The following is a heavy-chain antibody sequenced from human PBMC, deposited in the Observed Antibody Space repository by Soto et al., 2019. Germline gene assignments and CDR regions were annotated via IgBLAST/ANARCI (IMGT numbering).Heavy chain of an antibody. V-gene: IGHV1-8*01. Sequence: QVQLVQSGAEVKKPGASVKVSCKASGYTFTSYDINWVRQATGQGLEWMGWMNPNSGNTGYAQKFQGRVTMTRNTSISTAYMELSSLRSEDTAVYYCARGLNNYVVPYYYYCMDVWGKGTTVTVSS. CDR1: GYTFTSYD. CDR2: MNPNSGNT. J-gene: IGHJ6*03. D-gene: IGHD4-4*01. CDR3: ARGLNNYVVPYYYYCMDV.